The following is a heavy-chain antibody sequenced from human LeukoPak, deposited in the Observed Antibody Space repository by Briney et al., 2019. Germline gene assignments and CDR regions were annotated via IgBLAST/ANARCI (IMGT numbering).Heavy chain of an antibody. V-gene: IGHV3-33*01. D-gene: IGHD2-15*01. J-gene: IGHJ1*01. Sequence: PGRSLRLSCAASGFTFSSYGMHWVRQAPGKGLEWVAVIWYDGSNTYYADSVKGRFTISRDNSKNTLYLRMNSLRAEDTAVYYCASDSYSPEYFQHWGQGTLVTVSS. CDR1: GFTFSSYG. CDR3: ASDSYSPEYFQH. CDR2: IWYDGSNT.